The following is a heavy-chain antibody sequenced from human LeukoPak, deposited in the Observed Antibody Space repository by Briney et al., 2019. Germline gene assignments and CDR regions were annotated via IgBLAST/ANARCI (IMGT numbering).Heavy chain of an antibody. D-gene: IGHD6-6*01. CDR3: VKDGSRQLGPFDY. CDR2: INTDGRTT. CDR1: GFTFRTYW. V-gene: IGHV3-74*01. Sequence: GGSLRLSCAASGFTFRTYWMHWVRQAPGKGLVWVSRINTDGRTTNYADSVKGRFTISRDNSKNTLYLQMSSLRAEDTAVYYCVKDGSRQLGPFDYWGQGTLVTVPS. J-gene: IGHJ4*02.